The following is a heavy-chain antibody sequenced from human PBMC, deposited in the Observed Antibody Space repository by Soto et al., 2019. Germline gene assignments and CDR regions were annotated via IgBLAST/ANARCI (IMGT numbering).Heavy chain of an antibody. CDR2: IRSKAYGGTT. V-gene: IGHV3-49*03. Sequence: GGSLRLSCTASGFTFGDYAMSWFRQAPGKGLEWVGFIRSKAYGGTTEYAASVKGRFTISRDDSKSIAYLQMNSLKTEDTAVYYRTRYSSSKHYYYGMDVWGQGTTVTVSS. CDR1: GFTFGDYA. J-gene: IGHJ6*02. D-gene: IGHD6-13*01. CDR3: TRYSSSKHYYYGMDV.